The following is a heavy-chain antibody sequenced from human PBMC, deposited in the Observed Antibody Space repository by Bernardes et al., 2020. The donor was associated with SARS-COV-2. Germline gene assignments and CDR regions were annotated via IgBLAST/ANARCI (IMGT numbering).Heavy chain of an antibody. J-gene: IGHJ3*02. Sequence: GGSLRLSCAASGFTFSSYGMHWVRQAPGKGLEWVAVIWYDGSNKYYADSVKGRFTISRDNSKNTLYLQMNSLRAEDTAVYYCARGRRYYYDTTNRKTDDAFDIWGQGTMVTVSS. CDR2: IWYDGSNK. D-gene: IGHD3-22*01. V-gene: IGHV3-33*01. CDR1: GFTFSSYG. CDR3: ARGRRYYYDTTNRKTDDAFDI.